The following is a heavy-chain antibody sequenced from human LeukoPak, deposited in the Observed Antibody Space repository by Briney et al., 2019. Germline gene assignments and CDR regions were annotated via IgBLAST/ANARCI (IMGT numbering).Heavy chain of an antibody. CDR2: ISGSGGST. Sequence: GASVKVSCKASGGTFSSYAMSWVRQAPGKGLEWVSAISGSGGSTYYADSVKGRFTISRDNSKNTLYLQMNSLRAEDTAVYYCAKVGGGSYYIRWGQGTMVTVSS. J-gene: IGHJ3*01. CDR1: GGTFSSYA. D-gene: IGHD1-26*01. V-gene: IGHV3-23*01. CDR3: AKVGGGSYYIR.